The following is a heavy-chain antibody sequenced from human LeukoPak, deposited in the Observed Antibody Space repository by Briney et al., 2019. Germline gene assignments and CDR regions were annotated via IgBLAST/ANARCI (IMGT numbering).Heavy chain of an antibody. V-gene: IGHV1-69*05. CDR2: IIPISGTT. J-gene: IGHJ3*02. Sequence: SVKVSCKASGGTFSSYAISWVRQAPGQGLEWMGGIIPISGTTSYAQKFQGKVTITTDESTSTAYMELSSLRSEDTAVYYCARDPEVWFGELLVPNAFDIWGQGTMVTVSS. CDR1: GGTFSSYA. CDR3: ARDPEVWFGELLVPNAFDI. D-gene: IGHD3-10*01.